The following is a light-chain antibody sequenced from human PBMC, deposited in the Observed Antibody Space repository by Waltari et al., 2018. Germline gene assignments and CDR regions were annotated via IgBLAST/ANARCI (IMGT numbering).Light chain of an antibody. V-gene: IGKV4-1*01. J-gene: IGKJ1*01. CDR2: WAS. Sequence: DIVMTQSPDSLAVSLGERATINCQSSQSLLYRSTNKNYLAWYQQKPGQPPKLLIYWASVRDSGVPDRFSGSGSGTDFTLTISSLQAEDVALYYCQQHYFNPRTFGQGTKVEI. CDR1: QSLLYRSTNKNY. CDR3: QQHYFNPRT.